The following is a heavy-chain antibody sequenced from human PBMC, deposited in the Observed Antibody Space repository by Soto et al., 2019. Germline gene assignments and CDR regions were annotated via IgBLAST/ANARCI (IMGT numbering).Heavy chain of an antibody. Sequence: QVQLVQSGPEVKKPGSSVKVSCKASGGSFRSYAISWMRQAPGQGLEWMGGIIPILDTANYAQKFQGRVTNKADKIGDNAYMELGRLRSDDPAVIFCARAHNQGRQSSGSGSFYDRSLDAFDIWGQGTMVTVSS. D-gene: IGHD3-10*01. J-gene: IGHJ3*02. CDR3: ARAHNQGRQSSGSGSFYDRSLDAFDI. CDR1: GGSFRSYA. V-gene: IGHV1-69*06. CDR2: IIPILDTA.